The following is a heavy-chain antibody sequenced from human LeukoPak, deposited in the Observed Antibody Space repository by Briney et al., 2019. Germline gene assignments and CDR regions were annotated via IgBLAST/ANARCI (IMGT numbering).Heavy chain of an antibody. Sequence: PAGSLRLSCAASGFTFSTYWMSWVRQAAGKGLEWVGNIKQDGSEKYYLDSVKGRFTNSRDNAKNALYLQLSSLRAEDTAAYLCTRGAAAGIVYWVQGRIFTVSS. V-gene: IGHV3-7*01. CDR2: IKQDGSEK. J-gene: IGHJ4*02. CDR1: GFTFSTYW. D-gene: IGHD6-13*01. CDR3: TRGAAAGIVY.